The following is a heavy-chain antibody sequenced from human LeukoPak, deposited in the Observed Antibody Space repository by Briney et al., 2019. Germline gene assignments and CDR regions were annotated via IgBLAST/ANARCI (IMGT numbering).Heavy chain of an antibody. Sequence: PGGSLRLSCAASGFIFSSYWMSWVRQAPGKGLEWVANIKQDGSEKYYVDSVKGRFTISRDNAKNSLYLQMNSLRAEDTAVYYCARVTYYYGLGSYYAYFDSWGQGTLVIVSS. V-gene: IGHV3-7*01. J-gene: IGHJ4*02. CDR2: IKQDGSEK. D-gene: IGHD3-10*01. CDR1: GFIFSSYW. CDR3: ARVTYYYGLGSYYAYFDS.